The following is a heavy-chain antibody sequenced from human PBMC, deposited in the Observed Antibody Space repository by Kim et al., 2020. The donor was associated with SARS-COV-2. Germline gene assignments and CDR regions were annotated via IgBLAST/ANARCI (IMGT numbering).Heavy chain of an antibody. J-gene: IGHJ4*02. V-gene: IGHV3-33*01. Sequence: GSNKYYADSVKGRFTISRDNSKTTLYLQMNSLRAEDTAVYYCAREAAAFDYWGQGTLVTVSS. CDR2: GSNK. CDR3: AREAAAFDY. D-gene: IGHD6-13*01.